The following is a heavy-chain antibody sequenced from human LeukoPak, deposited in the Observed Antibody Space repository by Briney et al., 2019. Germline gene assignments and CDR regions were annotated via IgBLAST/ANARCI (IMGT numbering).Heavy chain of an antibody. D-gene: IGHD3-3*01. J-gene: IGHJ5*01. V-gene: IGHV3-23*01. CDR3: AKSSLLEWLSRQSWFDS. CDR2: ISASGGST. Sequence: PGGSLRLSCAASGFNFYNYAMSWVRQAPGKGLEWVSGISASGGSTYYADSVKGRFTLSRDNSKNTLYLQMNSLRAEDTAVFHCAKSSLLEWLSRQSWFDSWGQGTLVTVSS. CDR1: GFNFYNYA.